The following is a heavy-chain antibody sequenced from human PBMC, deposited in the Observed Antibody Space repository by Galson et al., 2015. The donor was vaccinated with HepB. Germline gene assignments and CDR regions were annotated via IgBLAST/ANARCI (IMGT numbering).Heavy chain of an antibody. CDR1: GYTFTSYY. CDR3: ARVYGAARGYYGMDV. CDR2: INPSGGST. D-gene: IGHD2-15*01. V-gene: IGHV1-46*01. J-gene: IGHJ6*02. Sequence: QSGAEVKKPGESLRISCKASGYTFTSYYMHWVRQAPGQGLEWMGIINPSGGSTSYAQKFQGRVTMTRDTSTSTVYMELSSLRSEDTAVYYCARVYGAARGYYGMDVWGQGTTVTVSS.